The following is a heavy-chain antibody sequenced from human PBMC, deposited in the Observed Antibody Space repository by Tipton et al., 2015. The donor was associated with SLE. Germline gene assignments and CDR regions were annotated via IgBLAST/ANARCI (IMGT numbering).Heavy chain of an antibody. Sequence: TLSLTCTVSGGSISSSSYYWGWIRQPPGKGLEWIGSIYYSGSTYCNPSLKSRVTISVDTSKNQFSLKLSSVTAADTAVYYCARQAYYDFWSGYYTDYWGQGTLVTVSS. J-gene: IGHJ4*02. CDR2: IYYSGST. D-gene: IGHD3-3*01. CDR3: ARQAYYDFWSGYYTDY. V-gene: IGHV4-39*07. CDR1: GGSISSSSYY.